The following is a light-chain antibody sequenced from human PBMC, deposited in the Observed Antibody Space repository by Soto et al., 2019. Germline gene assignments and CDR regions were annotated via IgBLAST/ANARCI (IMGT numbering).Light chain of an antibody. Sequence: EVVMTQSPATLSVSPGERATLSCRASQSVTTNMAWYQQKPGQAPRLLIYGASTRATGIPARFSGSRSGTEFTLTISSPQSEDFALYYCQQHNNWPYTFGQGTKVDIK. V-gene: IGKV3-15*01. J-gene: IGKJ2*01. CDR1: QSVTTN. CDR2: GAS. CDR3: QQHNNWPYT.